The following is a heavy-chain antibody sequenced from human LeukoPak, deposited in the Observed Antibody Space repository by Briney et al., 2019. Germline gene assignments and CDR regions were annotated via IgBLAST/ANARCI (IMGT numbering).Heavy chain of an antibody. CDR2: ISWNSGSI. D-gene: IGHD3-22*01. J-gene: IGHJ4*02. V-gene: IGHV3-9*01. CDR3: AKDPGVYYYDSSEFDY. Sequence: GRSLRLSCAASGFTFDDCAMHWVRQAPGKGLEWVSGISWNSGSIGYADSVKGRFTISRDNAKNSLYLQMNSLRAEDTALYYCAKDPGVYYYDSSEFDYWGQGTLVTVSS. CDR1: GFTFDDCA.